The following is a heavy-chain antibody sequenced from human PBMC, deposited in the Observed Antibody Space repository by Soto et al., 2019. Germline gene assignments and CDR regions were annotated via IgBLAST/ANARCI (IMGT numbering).Heavy chain of an antibody. Sequence: QVRLQESGPGLLKPSQTLSLTCTVSGASVSSGGYYWSWIRQHPGKGLEWIGYIYYSGSPDYNPSLKTRVTISVDISKNQFSLKLTSVTAPDTAVYYCARDRFSAGGGYYFDYWGRGTLVTVSS. CDR1: GASVSSGGYY. CDR3: ARDRFSAGGGYYFDY. J-gene: IGHJ4*02. CDR2: IYYSGSP. D-gene: IGHD2-8*02. V-gene: IGHV4-31*03.